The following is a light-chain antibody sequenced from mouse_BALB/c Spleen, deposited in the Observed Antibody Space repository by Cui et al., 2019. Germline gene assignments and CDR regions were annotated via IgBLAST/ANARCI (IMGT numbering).Light chain of an antibody. CDR1: KSISKY. CDR3: QQHNEYPLT. CDR2: SGS. V-gene: IGKV16-104*01. Sequence: DVQIPQSPSYLAASPGETITINCRASKSISKYLAWYQEKPGKTNKLLIYSGSTLQSGIPSRFSGSGSGTDFTLTISSLEPEDFAMYYCQQHNEYPLTFGAGTKLELK. J-gene: IGKJ5*01.